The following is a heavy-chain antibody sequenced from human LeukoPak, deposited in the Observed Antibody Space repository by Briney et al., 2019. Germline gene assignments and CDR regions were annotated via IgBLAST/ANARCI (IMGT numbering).Heavy chain of an antibody. CDR1: GFTFSSYA. V-gene: IGHV3-23*01. D-gene: IGHD6-13*01. CDR3: AKGEGSSWYYFDY. CDR2: ISGSGGST. J-gene: IGHJ4*02. Sequence: PGGSLRLSCAASGFTFSSYAMSWVRQAPEKGLEWVSAISGSGGSTYYADSVKGRFTISRDNSKNTLYLQMNSLRAEDTAVYYCAKGEGSSWYYFDYWGQGTLVTVSS.